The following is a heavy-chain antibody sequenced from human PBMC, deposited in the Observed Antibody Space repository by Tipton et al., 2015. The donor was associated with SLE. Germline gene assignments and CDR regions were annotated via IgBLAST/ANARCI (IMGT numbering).Heavy chain of an antibody. Sequence: SLRLSCAASGFTFSSYSMNWVRQAPGKGLEWVSYISSSSSTIYYADSVKGRFTISRDNAKNSLYLQMNSLRAEDTAVYYCARETLTYYYGSGSYYNGGYFDYWGQGTLVTVSS. CDR3: ARETLTYYYGSGSYYNGGYFDY. D-gene: IGHD3-10*01. V-gene: IGHV3-48*01. CDR2: ISSSSSTI. J-gene: IGHJ4*02. CDR1: GFTFSSYS.